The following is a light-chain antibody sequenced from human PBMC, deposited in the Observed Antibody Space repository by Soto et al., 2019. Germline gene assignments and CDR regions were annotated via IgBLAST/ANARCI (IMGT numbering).Light chain of an antibody. CDR1: HILTNSF. Sequence: EFVLTQSPGTLSLSPGERATLSCSASHILTNSFIAWYQQKPGQAPRLLIYDTSSRASGIPDRFSGSGSGTDFTLTISRLEPEDLATYYCKQSKSFPLTFGGGTKVDIK. J-gene: IGKJ4*01. CDR3: KQSKSFPLT. V-gene: IGKV3-20*01. CDR2: DTS.